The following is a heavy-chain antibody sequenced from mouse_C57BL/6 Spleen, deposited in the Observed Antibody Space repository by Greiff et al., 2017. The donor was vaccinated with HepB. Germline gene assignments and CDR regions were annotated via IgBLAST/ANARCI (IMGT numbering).Heavy chain of an antibody. Sequence: QVQLKQPGAELVKPGASVKMSCKASGYTFTSYWITWVKQRPGQGLEWIGDIYPGSGSTNYNEKFKSKATLTVDTSSSTAYMQLSSLTSEDSAVYCCARGDYDYRYFDVWGTGTTVTVSS. J-gene: IGHJ1*03. V-gene: IGHV1-55*01. CDR3: ARGDYDYRYFDV. D-gene: IGHD2-4*01. CDR1: GYTFTSYW. CDR2: IYPGSGST.